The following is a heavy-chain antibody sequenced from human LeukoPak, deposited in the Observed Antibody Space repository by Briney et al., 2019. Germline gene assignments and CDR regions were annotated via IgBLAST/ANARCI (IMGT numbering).Heavy chain of an antibody. CDR2: IYGGGST. J-gene: IGHJ4*02. CDR1: GFTVSSTY. D-gene: IGHD3-3*01. V-gene: IGHV3-53*01. Sequence: GGSLRLSCAASGFTVSSTYMSWVRQAPGKGLEWVSIIYGGGSTYYADSVKGRFTISRDNSKNTLYLQINSLRAEDTAIYYCVSRTPIFGVVTPIIDYFDYWGQGTLVTVSS. CDR3: VSRTPIFGVVTPIIDYFDY.